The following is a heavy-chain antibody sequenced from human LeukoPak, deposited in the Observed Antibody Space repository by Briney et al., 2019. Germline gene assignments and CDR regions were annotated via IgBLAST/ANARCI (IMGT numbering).Heavy chain of an antibody. J-gene: IGHJ4*02. CDR1: GGSISNYY. Sequence: PSETLSLTCTVSGGSISNYYWSWIRQPAGMGLEWIGRIYASGGTNYNPSLKSRVTMSVDTSNNQFSLNLSSVTAADTAVYYCARTSARGAQFDYWGQGTLVTVSS. D-gene: IGHD3-10*01. V-gene: IGHV4-4*07. CDR3: ARTSARGAQFDY. CDR2: IYASGGT.